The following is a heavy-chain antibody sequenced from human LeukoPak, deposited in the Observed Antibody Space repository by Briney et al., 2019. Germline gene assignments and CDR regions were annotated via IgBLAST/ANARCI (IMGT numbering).Heavy chain of an antibody. CDR1: GGSFSGYY. D-gene: IGHD3-10*01. J-gene: IGHJ4*02. CDR2: INHSGST. CDR3: ARGRVNGSRY. V-gene: IGHV4-34*01. Sequence: SETLSLTCAVYGGSFSGYYWSWIRQPPGKGLEGVGEINHSGSTNYNPSLKRRVTISVDTSKNQFSLKLSSVTAAAPPVYYLARGRVNGSRYSGEGTLGTASS.